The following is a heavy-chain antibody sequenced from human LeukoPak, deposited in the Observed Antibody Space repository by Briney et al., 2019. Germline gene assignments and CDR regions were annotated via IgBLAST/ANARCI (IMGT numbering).Heavy chain of an antibody. D-gene: IGHD3-22*01. CDR1: GGTFSSYA. CDR3: ARDGTRSSGAFDI. V-gene: IGHV1-69*13. J-gene: IGHJ3*02. Sequence: SVKVSCKASGGTFSSYAISWVRQAPGQGLEWMGGIIPIFGTANYAQKFQGRVTITADESTSTAYMELSSLRSEDTAVYYCARDGTRSSGAFDIWGQGTMVTVSS. CDR2: IIPIFGTA.